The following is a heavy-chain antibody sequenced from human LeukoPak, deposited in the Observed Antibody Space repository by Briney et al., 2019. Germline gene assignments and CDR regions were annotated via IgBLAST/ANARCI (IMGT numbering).Heavy chain of an antibody. CDR1: GYTFTSYD. D-gene: IGHD1-7*01. V-gene: IGHV1-8*01. CDR2: MNPNSGNT. J-gene: IGHJ4*02. CDR3: ARDGGQTGTGAFDY. Sequence: GASVKVSCKASGYTFTSYDINWVRQATGQGLEWMGWMNPNSGNTGYAQRFQGRVTMTRNTSISTAYMELSSLRSEDTAVYYCARDGGQTGTGAFDYWGQGTLVTVSS.